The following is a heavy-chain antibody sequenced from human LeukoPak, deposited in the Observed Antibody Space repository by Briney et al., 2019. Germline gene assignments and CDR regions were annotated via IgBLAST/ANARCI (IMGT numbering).Heavy chain of an antibody. CDR1: GGTFSSYA. Sequence: SVRVSCKASGGTFSSYAIRWVREAPGQGLEWMGGIIPIFGTANYAQKFQGRVTITTDESTSTAYMELSSLRSEDTAVYYCAVGVGGYDFYYYYYMDVWGKGTTVTVSS. D-gene: IGHD5-12*01. V-gene: IGHV1-69*05. CDR2: IIPIFGTA. J-gene: IGHJ6*03. CDR3: AVGVGGYDFYYYYYMDV.